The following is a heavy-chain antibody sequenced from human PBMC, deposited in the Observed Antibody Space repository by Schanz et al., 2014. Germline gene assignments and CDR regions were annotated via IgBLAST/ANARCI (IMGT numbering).Heavy chain of an antibody. V-gene: IGHV1-46*03. D-gene: IGHD6-19*01. J-gene: IGHJ4*01. CDR3: ARVKAVAETVYDF. Sequence: QVQLVQSGAEVKKPGASVMVSCKASGYTFTTYYIHWVRQAPGQGLEWMGVIDLSSSTTTYAQKFQRRVAMTRDTSTSTVHMELSTLRSDDTTVYFCARVKAVAETVYDFWGQGTLVAVSP. CDR2: IDLSSSTT. CDR1: GYTFTTYY.